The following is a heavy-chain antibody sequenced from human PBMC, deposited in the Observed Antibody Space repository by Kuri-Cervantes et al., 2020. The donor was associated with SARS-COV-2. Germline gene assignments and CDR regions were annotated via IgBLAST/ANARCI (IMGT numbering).Heavy chain of an antibody. D-gene: IGHD3-10*01. CDR2: ISYHDHDT. Sequence: GGSLRLSCAASGFTFSSYAMSWVRQAPGKGLEWVSVISYHDHDTYYADSVKGRFTISRDSSKDTLYLQMNSLRAEDTAIYYCAKGFMEIPPTRYYDPWGQGALVTVSS. J-gene: IGHJ5*02. CDR3: AKGFMEIPPTRYYDP. CDR1: GFTFSSYA. V-gene: IGHV3-23*01.